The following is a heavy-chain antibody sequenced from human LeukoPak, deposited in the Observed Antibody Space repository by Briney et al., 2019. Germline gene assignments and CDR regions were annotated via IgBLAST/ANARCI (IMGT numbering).Heavy chain of an antibody. Sequence: GASVKVSCKASGGTFSSYAISWVRQAPGQGLEWMGGIIPIFGTANYAQKFQGRVTITADESTSTAYMELSSLRSEDTAVYYCAREGLYSHAFDIWGQGTMVTVSS. V-gene: IGHV1-69*13. CDR3: AREGLYSHAFDI. J-gene: IGHJ3*02. CDR1: GGTFSSYA. CDR2: IIPIFGTA. D-gene: IGHD2-21*01.